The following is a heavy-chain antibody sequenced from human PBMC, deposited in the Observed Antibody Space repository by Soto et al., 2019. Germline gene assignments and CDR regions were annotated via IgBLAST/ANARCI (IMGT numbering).Heavy chain of an antibody. Sequence: SETLSLTCTVSGGSISSGDYYWSWIRQPPGKGLEWIGYIYYSGSTYYNPSLKSRVTISVDTSKNQFSLKLSSVTAADTAVYYCARGSLWFNAFDIWGQGTLVTVSS. CDR2: IYYSGST. D-gene: IGHD3-10*01. V-gene: IGHV4-30-4*01. CDR3: ARGSLWFNAFDI. CDR1: GGSISSGDYY. J-gene: IGHJ3*02.